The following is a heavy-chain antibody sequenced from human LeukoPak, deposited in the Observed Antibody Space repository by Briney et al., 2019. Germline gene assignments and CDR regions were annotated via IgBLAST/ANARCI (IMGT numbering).Heavy chain of an antibody. J-gene: IGHJ4*02. CDR1: GGSFSGHY. V-gene: IGHV4-34*01. CDR3: ARAGWFGELYGPLDF. CDR2: INHSGST. D-gene: IGHD3-10*01. Sequence: SETLSLTCAVYGGSFSGHYWTWIRQPPGKGLEWIGEINHSGSTNYNPSLKSRVTISVDPSKNQFSLKLTSVIAADTALYYCARAGWFGELYGPLDFWGQGTLVTVSS.